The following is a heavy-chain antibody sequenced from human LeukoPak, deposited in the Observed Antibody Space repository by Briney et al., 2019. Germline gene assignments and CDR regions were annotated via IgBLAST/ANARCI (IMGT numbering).Heavy chain of an antibody. D-gene: IGHD3-16*01. CDR1: GGSISSYY. J-gene: IGHJ4*02. CDR3: ARRRGRTFYIDY. Sequence: SETLSLTCTVSGGSISSYYWSWIRQPPGKGLEWIGYIYYSGSTNYNPSLKSRVTISVDTSKNHFSLRLSSVTAADTAVYYCARRRGRTFYIDYWGQGTLVTVSS. V-gene: IGHV4-59*08. CDR2: IYYSGST.